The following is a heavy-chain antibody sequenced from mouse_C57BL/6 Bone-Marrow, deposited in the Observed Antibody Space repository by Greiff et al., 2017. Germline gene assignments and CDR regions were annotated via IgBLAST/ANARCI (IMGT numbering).Heavy chain of an antibody. J-gene: IGHJ3*01. CDR3: TRDGVTTTRFAY. Sequence: VQLQQSGAELVRPGASVKLSCTASGFNIKDDYMHWVKQRPEQGLEWIGWIDPENGDTEYASKFQGKATITADTSSNTAHLQLSSLTSEDTAVYYCTRDGVTTTRFAYWGQGTLVTVSA. CDR1: GFNIKDDY. CDR2: IDPENGDT. V-gene: IGHV14-4*01. D-gene: IGHD2-2*01.